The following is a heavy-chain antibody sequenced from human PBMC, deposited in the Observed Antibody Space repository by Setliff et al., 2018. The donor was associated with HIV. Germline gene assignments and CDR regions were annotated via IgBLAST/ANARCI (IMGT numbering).Heavy chain of an antibody. J-gene: IGHJ6*03. CDR2: SRNKANSYTT. V-gene: IGHV3-72*01. D-gene: IGHD3-10*01. CDR1: GFTFSDHY. CDR3: ARGRLLWSGSYYYYYMDV. Sequence: GGSLRLCCAASGFTFSDHYMDWVRQAPGKGLEWVGRSRNKANSYTTEYAASVKGRFTITREDSKNSLYLQMNSLKTEDTAVYYCARGRLLWSGSYYYYYMDVWGKGTTVTVSS.